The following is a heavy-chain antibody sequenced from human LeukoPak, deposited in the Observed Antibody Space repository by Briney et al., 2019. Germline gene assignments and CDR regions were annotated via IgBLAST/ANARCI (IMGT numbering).Heavy chain of an antibody. V-gene: IGHV4-31*03. D-gene: IGHD6-13*01. J-gene: IGHJ6*02. CDR3: ARAGYSSSWYYYYGMDV. CDR1: GGSISSGGYY. Sequence: SETPSLTCTVSGGSISSGGYYWSWIRQHPGKGLECIGYIYYSGSTYYNPSLKSRVTISVDTSKNQFSLKLSSVTAADTAVYYCARAGYSSSWYYYYGMDVWGQGTTVTVSS. CDR2: IYYSGST.